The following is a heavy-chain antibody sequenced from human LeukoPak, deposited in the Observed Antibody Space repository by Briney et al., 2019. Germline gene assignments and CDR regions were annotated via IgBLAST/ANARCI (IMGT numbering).Heavy chain of an antibody. CDR3: ARAVVVVAAASRRFDP. CDR1: GGSISSSSYY. V-gene: IGHV4-39*07. CDR2: IYYSGST. Sequence: PSETLSLTCTVSGGSISSSSYYWGWIRQPPGKGLEWIGSIYYSGSTYYNPSLKSRVTISVDTSKNQFSLILNSVTAADTAVYYCARAVVVVAAASRRFDPWGQGTLVTVSS. J-gene: IGHJ5*02. D-gene: IGHD2-15*01.